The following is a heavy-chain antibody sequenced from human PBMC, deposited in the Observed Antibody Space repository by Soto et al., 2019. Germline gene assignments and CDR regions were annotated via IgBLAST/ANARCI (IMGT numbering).Heavy chain of an antibody. D-gene: IGHD2-2*01. CDR1: GFTFSNYY. CDR2: ISTDGSST. Sequence: EEQLVESGGGLVQPGGSLRLSCAASGFTFSNYYMHWVRQAPGKGLVWVSRISTDGSSTTYADSVKGRFTISRDNVKNTLYLQMNSLRAEDTAVYYCARARPGLYHDYWGQGTLVTVSS. J-gene: IGHJ4*02. V-gene: IGHV3-74*03. CDR3: ARARPGLYHDY.